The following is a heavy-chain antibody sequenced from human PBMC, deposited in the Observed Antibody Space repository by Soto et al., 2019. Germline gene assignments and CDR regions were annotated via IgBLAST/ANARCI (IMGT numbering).Heavy chain of an antibody. CDR2: ISSSGSTI. V-gene: IGHV3-48*03. J-gene: IGHJ4*02. Sequence: EVQLVESGGGLVQPGGSLRLSCAASGFTFSSYEMNWVRQAPGKGLEWVSYISSSGSTIYYADSVKGRFTISRDNAKNSLYLQMNSLRVEDTAVYYCARDLLGATVDYWGQGTLVTVSS. CDR1: GFTFSSYE. D-gene: IGHD1-26*01. CDR3: ARDLLGATVDY.